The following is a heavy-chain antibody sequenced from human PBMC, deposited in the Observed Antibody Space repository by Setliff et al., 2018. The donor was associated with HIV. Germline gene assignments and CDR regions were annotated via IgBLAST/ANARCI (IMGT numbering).Heavy chain of an antibody. V-gene: IGHV1-18*04. CDR1: EFIILANK. CDR2: ISAYNGNT. CDR3: ARVRTLDTPVDAFDI. Sequence: ASVKVSCKATEFIILANKMNWVRQAPGQGLEWMGWISAYNGNTNYAQNLHNRVTMTTDTSTSTAYMEVRSLRSDDTAVYYCARVRTLDTPVDAFDIWGQGTMVTVSS. D-gene: IGHD2-15*01. J-gene: IGHJ3*02.